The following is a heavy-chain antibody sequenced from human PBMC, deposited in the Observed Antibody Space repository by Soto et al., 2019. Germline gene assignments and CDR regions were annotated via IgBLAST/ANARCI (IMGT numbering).Heavy chain of an antibody. CDR3: AHRVLRTVFGLVTTTAIYFDF. D-gene: IGHD3-3*01. Sequence: QITLNESGPTVVRPTETLTLTCRFSGFSLTTSGVGVGWVRQSPGKAPGWLALIYWDDDKRYSESLKSRLTITNDTSKNQVVLTVANLDPTDTATYYCAHRVLRTVFGLVTTTAIYFDFWGQGTPVAVSS. CDR2: IYWDDDK. CDR1: GFSLTTSGVG. J-gene: IGHJ4*02. V-gene: IGHV2-5*02.